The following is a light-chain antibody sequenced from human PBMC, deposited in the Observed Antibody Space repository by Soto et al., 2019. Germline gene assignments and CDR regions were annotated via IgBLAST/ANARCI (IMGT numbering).Light chain of an antibody. J-gene: IGKJ5*01. CDR3: QEANTLPIT. Sequence: DIPMTQNPSSLCASVVDRVTITCRATQTIDNYLNWYQQKPGKAPSLLMYAASTLQSGLPSRFSGSGSGTQFTLTISSLQPEDFATYYCQEANTLPITFGQGTRLEIK. V-gene: IGKV1-39*01. CDR2: AAS. CDR1: QTIDNY.